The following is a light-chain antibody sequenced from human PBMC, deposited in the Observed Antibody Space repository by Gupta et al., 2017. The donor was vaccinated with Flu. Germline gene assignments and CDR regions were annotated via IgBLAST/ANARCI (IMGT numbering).Light chain of an antibody. CDR3: QQDDAYPWT. CDR1: QSISDW. V-gene: IGKV1-5*03. J-gene: IGKJ1*01. CDR2: KAC. Sequence: PSALSAALGDTVTITCRASQSISDWLTWYQQKPRTAPKLLSYKACTLESGVPSRFSGSASGTEFNLTINNLQPDDFATYFCQQDDAYPWTFGQGTKVEIK.